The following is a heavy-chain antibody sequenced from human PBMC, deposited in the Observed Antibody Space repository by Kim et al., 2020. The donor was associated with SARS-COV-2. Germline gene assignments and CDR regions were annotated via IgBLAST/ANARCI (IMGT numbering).Heavy chain of an antibody. CDR3: ASGTKTGSSWFFYY. D-gene: IGHD6-13*01. Sequence: SETLSLTCTVSGGSISSYYWSWIRQPPGKGLEWIGYIYYSGSTNYNPSLKSRVTISVDTSKNQFSLKLSSVTAADTAVYYCASGTKTGSSWFFYYWGQGTLVTVSS. J-gene: IGHJ4*02. V-gene: IGHV4-59*01. CDR1: GGSISSYY. CDR2: IYYSGST.